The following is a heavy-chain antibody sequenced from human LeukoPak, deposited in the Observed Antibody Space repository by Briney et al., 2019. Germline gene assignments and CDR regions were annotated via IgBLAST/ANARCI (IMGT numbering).Heavy chain of an antibody. D-gene: IGHD3-22*01. CDR3: ARMNYYDSSAKSVY. Sequence: GGSLRLSCAASGFTFSSYEMTWVRQAPGKGLEWVSYISSSGSTIYYADSVKGRFTISRDNAKNSLYLQMNSLRAEDTAVYYCARMNYYDSSAKSVYWGQGTLVTVSS. CDR2: ISSSGSTI. CDR1: GFTFSSYE. V-gene: IGHV3-48*03. J-gene: IGHJ4*02.